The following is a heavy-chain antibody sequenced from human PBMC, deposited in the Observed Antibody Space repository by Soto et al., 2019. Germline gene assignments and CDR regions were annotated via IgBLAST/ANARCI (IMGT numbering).Heavy chain of an antibody. J-gene: IGHJ4*02. D-gene: IGHD6-13*01. CDR2: LDSDGRT. CDR3: PRCSGWYGQCYFDC. V-gene: IGHV3-53*02. CDR1: GXXXXXXY. Sequence: DVQLVETGGGLIXPGGSLXLSXAXSGXXXXXXYMXXVRQAPGKGLEWVSVLDSDGRTYYADSVKGRFTISRDNSKNTLYLQMNSLSAEDTAVYYCPRCSGWYGQCYFDCWGQGTLVTVSS.